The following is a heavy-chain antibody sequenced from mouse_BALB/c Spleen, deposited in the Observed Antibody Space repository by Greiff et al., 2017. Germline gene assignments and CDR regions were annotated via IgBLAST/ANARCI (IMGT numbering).Heavy chain of an antibody. CDR2: ISAGGSYT. V-gene: IGHV5-4*02. Sequence: EVQLVESGAGLVKPGGSLKLSCAASGFTFSDYYMYWVRQTPEKRLEWVATISAGGSYTYYPESVKGRFTISRDNANNNRYLQMSSLTSEDTAMYYCARDVQVRRGYDAMDYWGQGTSVTVSA. CDR1: GFTFSDYY. CDR3: ARDVQVRRGYDAMDY. J-gene: IGHJ4*01. D-gene: IGHD2-14*01.